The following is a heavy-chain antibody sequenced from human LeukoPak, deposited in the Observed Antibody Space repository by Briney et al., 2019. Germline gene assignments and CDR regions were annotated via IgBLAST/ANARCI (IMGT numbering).Heavy chain of an antibody. V-gene: IGHV1-69*01. CDR3: PSRMHYYDSSGYDYGMFDY. Sequence: GSSVKVSCQACVGTLSRYAISWLRQAPGQGLEWMGVIIPIFGTANFAQEFQGRVTITPDESTSTAYTELSSLRSEDTGVYYCPSRMHYYDSSGYDYGMFDYWGQGGLVTVSS. J-gene: IGHJ4*02. CDR1: VGTLSRYA. D-gene: IGHD3-22*01. CDR2: IIPIFGTA.